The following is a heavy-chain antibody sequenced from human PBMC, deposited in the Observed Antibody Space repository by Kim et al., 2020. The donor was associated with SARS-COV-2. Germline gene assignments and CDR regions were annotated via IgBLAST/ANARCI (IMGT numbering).Heavy chain of an antibody. CDR3: ARDVWSSSSTGPSFDY. CDR1: GYTFTDYG. V-gene: IGHV1-18*01. J-gene: IGHJ4*02. Sequence: ASVKVSCKASGYTFTDYGISWVRQAPGQGLEWMGWIIAYNGNTNYAQKVQVRVTMTTDTSTSPAYMELRSLRSDDAAMYFCARDVWSSSSTGPSFDYWGQGTLVTVSS. D-gene: IGHD6-6*01. CDR2: IIAYNGNT.